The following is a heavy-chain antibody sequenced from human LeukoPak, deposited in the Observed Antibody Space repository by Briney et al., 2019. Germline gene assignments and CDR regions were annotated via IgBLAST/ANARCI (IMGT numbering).Heavy chain of an antibody. D-gene: IGHD5-24*01. V-gene: IGHV3-23*01. J-gene: IGHJ4*02. CDR2: ISGSGGST. CDR3: ARTIEMATISYFDY. Sequence: GGSLRLSCAASGFTFSSYAMSWVRQAPGKGLEWVSAISGSGGSTYYADSVKGRFTISRDNSKNSLYLQMNSLRAGDTAVYYCARTIEMATISYFDYWGQGTLVTVSS. CDR1: GFTFSSYA.